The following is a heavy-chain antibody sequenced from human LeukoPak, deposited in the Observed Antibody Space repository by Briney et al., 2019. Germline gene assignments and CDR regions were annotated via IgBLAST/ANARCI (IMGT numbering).Heavy chain of an antibody. J-gene: IGHJ4*02. Sequence: PSETLSLTCTVSGGSISSYYWSWIRQPPGKGLEWIGYIYYSGSTNYNPSLKSRVTISVDTSKNQFSLKLSSVTAADTAVYYCARAGYCSSTSCYPFVDWGQGTLVTVSS. CDR1: GGSISSYY. D-gene: IGHD2-2*01. CDR2: IYYSGST. CDR3: ARAGYCSSTSCYPFVD. V-gene: IGHV4-59*01.